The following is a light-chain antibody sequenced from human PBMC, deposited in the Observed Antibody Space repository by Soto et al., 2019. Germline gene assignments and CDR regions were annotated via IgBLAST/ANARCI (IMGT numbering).Light chain of an antibody. CDR3: HQYYSFPRT. Sequence: IQLTQSPSSLSASVGDRVTITCLASQGINSFLAWYQQKPGKAPKLLIYAASTLQSGVPSRFSGGGSGTDFTLTITSLQPDDFATYYCHQYYSFPRTFGQGTQVEIK. V-gene: IGKV1-9*01. CDR1: QGINSF. CDR2: AAS. J-gene: IGKJ1*01.